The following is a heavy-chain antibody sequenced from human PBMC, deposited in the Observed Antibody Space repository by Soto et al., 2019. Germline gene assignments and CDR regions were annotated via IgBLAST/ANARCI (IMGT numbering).Heavy chain of an antibody. J-gene: IGHJ6*02. Sequence: GESLKISCKGSGYSFTSYWIGWVRQMPGKGLEWMGIIYPGDSDTRYSPSFQGQVTISADKSISTAYLQWSSLKASDTAMYYCARSGMTTVIFHGMDVWGQGTTVTVSS. CDR3: ARSGMTTVIFHGMDV. V-gene: IGHV5-51*01. CDR1: GYSFTSYW. D-gene: IGHD4-4*01. CDR2: IYPGDSDT.